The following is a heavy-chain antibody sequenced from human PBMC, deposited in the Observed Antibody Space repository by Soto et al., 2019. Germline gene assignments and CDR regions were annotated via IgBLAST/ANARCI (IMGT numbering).Heavy chain of an antibody. Sequence: QVQLVESGGGVVQPGRSLRLSCAASGFTFSSYAMHWVRQAPGKGLEWVAVISYDGSNKYYADSVKGRFTISRDNSKNTLYLQMNSLRAEDTAVYYCARDDLVVIANLDYWGQGTLVTVSS. J-gene: IGHJ4*02. V-gene: IGHV3-30-3*01. D-gene: IGHD3-22*01. CDR1: GFTFSSYA. CDR2: ISYDGSNK. CDR3: ARDDLVVIANLDY.